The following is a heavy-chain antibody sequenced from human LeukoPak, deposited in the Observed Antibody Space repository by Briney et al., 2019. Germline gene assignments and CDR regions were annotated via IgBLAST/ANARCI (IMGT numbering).Heavy chain of an antibody. Sequence: GGSLRLSCAASGFTFSSYAMHWVRQAPGKGLEWVAVISYDGSNKYYADSVKGRFTISRDNSKNTLYLQMNSLRAEDSAVYYCAKDSGYDYVWGSYRNSNAFDIWGQGTMVTVSS. CDR1: GFTFSSYA. V-gene: IGHV3-30-3*01. CDR3: AKDSGYDYVWGSYRNSNAFDI. D-gene: IGHD3-16*01. J-gene: IGHJ3*02. CDR2: ISYDGSNK.